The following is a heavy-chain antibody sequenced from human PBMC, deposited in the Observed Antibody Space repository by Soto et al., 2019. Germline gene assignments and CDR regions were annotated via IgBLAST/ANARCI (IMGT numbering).Heavy chain of an antibody. V-gene: IGHV4-34*01. J-gene: IGHJ5*02. CDR2: INHSGST. Sequence: APYLSRDGNGGSLGRLRPARNRESPRTGVEGIGEINHSGSTNYNPSLKSRVTISVDTSKNQFSLKLSSVTAADTAVYYCARGLRVLRYFYWLPRVLFDPCGQGTLVTGSS. D-gene: IGHD3-9*01. CDR1: GGSLGRLR. CDR3: ARGLRVLRYFYWLPRVLFDP.